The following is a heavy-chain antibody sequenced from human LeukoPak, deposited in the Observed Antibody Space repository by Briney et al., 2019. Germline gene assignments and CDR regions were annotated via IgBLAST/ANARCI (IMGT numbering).Heavy chain of an antibody. Sequence: SETLSLTCAVYGGSFSGYYWSWIRQPPGKGLEWIGEINHSGSTNYNPSLKSRVTISVDTSKNQFSLKLSSVTAADTAVYYCASGRVTYYYGSGSRPGYYFDYWGQGTLVTVSS. CDR3: ASGRVTYYYGSGSRPGYYFDY. J-gene: IGHJ4*02. V-gene: IGHV4-34*01. D-gene: IGHD3-10*01. CDR2: INHSGST. CDR1: GGSFSGYY.